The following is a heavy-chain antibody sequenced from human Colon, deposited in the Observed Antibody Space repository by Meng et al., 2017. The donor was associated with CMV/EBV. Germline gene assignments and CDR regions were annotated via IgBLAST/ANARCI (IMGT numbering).Heavy chain of an antibody. D-gene: IGHD3-22*01. CDR1: YTFSTYD. CDR2: MNPNSGNA. V-gene: IGHV1-8*02. J-gene: IGHJ3*02. CDR3: ARGYYDDNGYNKYACDI. Sequence: YTFSTYDIHWVRQATGQGLEWMAWMNPNSGNAAFAPKFQGRVSMTSDNSISTAYMELSGLQFEDTAVYYCARGYYDDNGYNKYACDIWGQGTMVTVSS.